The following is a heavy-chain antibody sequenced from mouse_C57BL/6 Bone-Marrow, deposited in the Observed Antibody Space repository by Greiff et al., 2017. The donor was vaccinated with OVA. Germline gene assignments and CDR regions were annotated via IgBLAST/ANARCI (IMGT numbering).Heavy chain of an antibody. CDR3: ASPDLLWSAWFAY. CDR2: ISGGGGNT. D-gene: IGHD2-1*01. V-gene: IGHV5-9*01. J-gene: IGHJ3*01. CDR1: GFTFSSYT. Sequence: EVMLVESGGGLVKPGGSLKLSCAASGFTFSSYTMSWVRPTPEKRLEWVATISGGGGNTYYPDSVKGRFTISRDNAKNTLYLQMSSLRSEETALYYCASPDLLWSAWFAYWGQGTLVTVSA.